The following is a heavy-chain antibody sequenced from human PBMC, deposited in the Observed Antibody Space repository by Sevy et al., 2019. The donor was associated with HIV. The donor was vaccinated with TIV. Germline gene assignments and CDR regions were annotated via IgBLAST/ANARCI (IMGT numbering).Heavy chain of an antibody. CDR3: AKDWRWQQPIYGMNV. CDR2: ISHDGTKK. CDR1: GFSFSNYG. Sequence: GGSLRLSCAASGFSFSNYGMHWVRQAPGKGLDWVAFISHDGTKKYYLDSVKGRFTISRDNSKNTVDLQMNSLSAEDADLYYCAKDWRWQQPIYGMNVWGQGTRVTVSS. J-gene: IGHJ6*02. D-gene: IGHD3-3*01. V-gene: IGHV3-30*18.